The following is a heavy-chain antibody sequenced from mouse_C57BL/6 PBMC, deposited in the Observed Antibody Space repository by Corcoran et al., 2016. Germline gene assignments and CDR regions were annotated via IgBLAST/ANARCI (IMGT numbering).Heavy chain of an antibody. CDR1: GYTFTDYN. CDR2: INPNNGGT. Sequence: EVQLQQSGPELVKPGASVKMSCKASGYTFTDYNMHWVKQSHGKSLEWIGYINPNNGGTSYNQKFKGKATLTVNKSSSTAYMELRSLTSEDSAVYYCAHYYGSGAWFAYWGQGTLVTVSA. CDR3: AHYYGSGAWFAY. D-gene: IGHD1-1*01. V-gene: IGHV1-22*01. J-gene: IGHJ3*01.